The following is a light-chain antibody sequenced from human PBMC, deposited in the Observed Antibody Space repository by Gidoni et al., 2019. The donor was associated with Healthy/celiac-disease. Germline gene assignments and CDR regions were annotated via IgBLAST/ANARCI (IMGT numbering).Light chain of an antibody. Sequence: AIQMLQSPSSLSASVGDRATIPCRASQCIRNDLGWYQQKPGKAPKLLIYAASSLQSGVPSRFSGSGSGTDFTLTISSLQPEDFATYYCLQDYNYPRTFGQGTKVEIK. CDR2: AAS. V-gene: IGKV1-6*01. J-gene: IGKJ1*01. CDR3: LQDYNYPRT. CDR1: QCIRND.